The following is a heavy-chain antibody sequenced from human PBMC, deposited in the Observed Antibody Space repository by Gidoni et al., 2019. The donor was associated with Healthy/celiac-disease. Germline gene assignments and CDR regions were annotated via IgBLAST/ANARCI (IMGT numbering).Heavy chain of an antibody. J-gene: IGHJ2*01. CDR3: ARVYIAAHNWYFDL. CDR1: GGSFSGYY. V-gene: IGHV4-34*01. D-gene: IGHD6-6*01. Sequence: QLQLQQWGAGLLKPSETLSLTCAVYGGSFSGYYWSWIRQPPGKGLEWIGEINHSGSTNYNPSLKSRVTISVDTSKNQFSLKLSSVTAADTAVYYCARVYIAAHNWYFDLWGRGTLVTVSS. CDR2: INHSGST.